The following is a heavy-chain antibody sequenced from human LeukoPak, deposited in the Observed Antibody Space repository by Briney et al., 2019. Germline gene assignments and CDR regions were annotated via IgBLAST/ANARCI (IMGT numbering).Heavy chain of an antibody. CDR1: GFTFSSYW. V-gene: IGHV3-7*01. CDR2: IKQDGSEK. J-gene: IGHJ6*02. D-gene: IGHD4-17*01. CDR3: ARVAGYGDYYYYYGMDV. Sequence: GGSLRLSCAASGFTFSSYWMSWVRQAPGKGLEWVANIKQDGSEKYYVDSVKGRFTISRDNAKNSLYLQMNSLRAEDTAVYYCARVAGYGDYYYYYGMDVWGQGTTVTVSS.